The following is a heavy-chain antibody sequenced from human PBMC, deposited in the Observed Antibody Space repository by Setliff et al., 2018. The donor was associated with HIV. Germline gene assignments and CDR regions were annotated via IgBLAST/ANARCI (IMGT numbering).Heavy chain of an antibody. V-gene: IGHV5-51*01. CDR3: ARGEHFSYYMDV. CDR1: GYSFTNYW. Sequence: HGESLKISCKGSGYSFTNYWIAWVRQMPGKGLEWMGIIYPGDSDTVYSPSFQGQVTISADRSISTAYLQWSSLKASDTAMYFCARGEHFSYYMDVWGKGTTVTVSS. J-gene: IGHJ6*03. CDR2: IYPGDSDT.